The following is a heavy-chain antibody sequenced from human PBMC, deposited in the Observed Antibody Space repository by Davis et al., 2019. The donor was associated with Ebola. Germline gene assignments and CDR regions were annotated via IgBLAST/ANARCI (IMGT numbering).Heavy chain of an antibody. CDR3: AGQDDFWSGKFDY. CDR1: GGSISSSNW. CDR2: IYHSGST. Sequence: SETLSLTCAVSGGSISSSNWWSWVRQPPGKGLEWIGEIYHSGSTNYNPSLKSRVTISVDKSKNQFSLKLSSVTAADTAVYYCAGQDDFWSGKFDYWGQGTLVTV. V-gene: IGHV4-4*02. J-gene: IGHJ4*02. D-gene: IGHD3-3*01.